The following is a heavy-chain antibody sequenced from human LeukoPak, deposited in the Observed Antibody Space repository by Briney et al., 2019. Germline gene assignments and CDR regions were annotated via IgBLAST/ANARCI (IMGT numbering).Heavy chain of an antibody. CDR1: GGSISSYY. Sequence: SETLSLTCTVSGGSISSYYWSWIRQPPGKGLEWIGYIYYSGNTNYNPSLRSRVTISVDTSKNHFSLKLSSVTAADTAVYYCARCIGSSSFARWFDPWGQGTLVTVSS. CDR3: ARCIGSSSFARWFDP. V-gene: IGHV4-59*01. D-gene: IGHD6-6*01. CDR2: IYYSGNT. J-gene: IGHJ5*02.